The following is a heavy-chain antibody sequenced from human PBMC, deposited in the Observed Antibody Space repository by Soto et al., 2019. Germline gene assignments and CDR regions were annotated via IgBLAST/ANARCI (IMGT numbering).Heavy chain of an antibody. CDR3: AKDMIYFHYYFDY. J-gene: IGHJ4*02. CDR2: ISDSDGGT. Sequence: PGGSLGICSAACRLSVRSYAMSWVRQDAGEGLEWVSGISDSDGGTYYADSVKGRFTISRDNSKNTLYLQMNSLGAEDTAVYYCAKDMIYFHYYFDYWGQGTLVTVS. V-gene: IGHV3-23*01. CDR1: RLSVRSYA. D-gene: IGHD2-8*01.